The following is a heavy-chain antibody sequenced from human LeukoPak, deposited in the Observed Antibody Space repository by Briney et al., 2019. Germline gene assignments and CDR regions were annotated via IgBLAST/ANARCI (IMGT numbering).Heavy chain of an antibody. D-gene: IGHD2-2*01. CDR3: ARVNGYCSSISCFLDY. V-gene: IGHV1-69*06. J-gene: IGHJ4*02. CDR2: IIPTFGTA. CDR1: GGTLSGHV. Sequence: VASVKVSCKTSGGTLSGHVISWVRQAPGQGLEWMGGIIPTFGTANYAQKFQGRVTITADKLTNKVYMELSSLRSDDTAIYFCARVNGYCSSISCFLDYWGQGTLVTVSS.